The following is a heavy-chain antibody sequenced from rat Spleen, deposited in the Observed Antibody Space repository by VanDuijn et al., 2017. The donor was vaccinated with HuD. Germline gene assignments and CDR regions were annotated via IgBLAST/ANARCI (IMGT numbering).Heavy chain of an antibody. CDR1: GFSLSNYG. J-gene: IGHJ2*01. D-gene: IGHD1-12*01. Sequence: QVQLKESGPGLVKPSLTLSLTCTVSGFSLSNYGVFWVRQPPGKGLEWMGVIWGNGNANYNPVLKSRLSISRDTSKSQVFLKMNNLQTEDTAMYFCARSDYASPYYFDYWGQGVMVTVSS. CDR2: IWGNGNA. V-gene: IGHV2S61*01. CDR3: ARSDYASPYYFDY.